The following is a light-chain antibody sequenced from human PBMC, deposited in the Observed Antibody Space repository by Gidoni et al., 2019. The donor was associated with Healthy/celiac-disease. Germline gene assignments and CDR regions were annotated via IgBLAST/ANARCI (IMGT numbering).Light chain of an antibody. CDR2: GAS. J-gene: IGKJ1*01. V-gene: IGKV3-20*01. CDR1: QSVSSSY. Sequence: EIVLTQSPGTLSLAPGERATLSCRASQSVSSSYLAWYQQKTGQAPRLLIYGASSRATGIPDRFSGSGSGTDFTLTISRLEPEDFAVYYCQQYGSSQWTFGQXTKVEIK. CDR3: QQYGSSQWT.